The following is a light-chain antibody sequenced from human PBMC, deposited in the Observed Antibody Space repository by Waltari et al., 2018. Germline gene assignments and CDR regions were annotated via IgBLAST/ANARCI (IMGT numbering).Light chain of an antibody. J-gene: IGKJ2*01. CDR1: QSIRSS. CDR2: GAS. CDR3: QHYVGWPPAYT. V-gene: IGKV3-15*01. Sequence: IVMTQSPVTLSVSPGEGATLSSRASQSIRSSLAWYQQRPGQAPRLLIDGASTRATGIAARFRGSGYGTEFSLTISSLQSEDFGIYYCQHYVGWPPAYTFGQGTKLEIK.